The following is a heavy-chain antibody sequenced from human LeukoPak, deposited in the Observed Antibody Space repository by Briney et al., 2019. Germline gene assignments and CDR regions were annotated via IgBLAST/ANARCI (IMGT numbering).Heavy chain of an antibody. CDR2: IHYSGYT. J-gene: IGHJ5*02. D-gene: IGHD2-2*01. Sequence: SETLSLTCTVSGGSISGYYLSWIRQPPGKGLECIGYIHYSGYTSYNPSLKSRVTMSVDTSKNQFSLKLSSVTAADTAVYYCARRVPAAMYWFDPWGQGTLVTVSS. CDR1: GGSISGYY. V-gene: IGHV4-59*13. CDR3: ARRVPAAMYWFDP.